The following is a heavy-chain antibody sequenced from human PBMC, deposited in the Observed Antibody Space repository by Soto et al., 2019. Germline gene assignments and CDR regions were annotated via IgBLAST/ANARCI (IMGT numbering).Heavy chain of an antibody. V-gene: IGHV4-30-4*01. CDR1: GGSISSGDYY. Sequence: PSETLSLTCTVSGGSISSGDYYWSWIRQPPGKGLEWIGYIYYSGSTYYNPSLKSRVTISVDTSKNQFSLKLSSVTAADTAVYYCARSSESIAARRSKGNYHYYYGMDVWGQGTTVTVSS. CDR3: ARSSESIAARRSKGNYHYYYGMDV. D-gene: IGHD6-6*01. J-gene: IGHJ6*02. CDR2: IYYSGST.